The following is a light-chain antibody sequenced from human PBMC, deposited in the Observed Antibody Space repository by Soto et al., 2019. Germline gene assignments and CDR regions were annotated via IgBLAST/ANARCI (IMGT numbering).Light chain of an antibody. Sequence: QSVLTQHASVSGSPGQSITISCTGTSSDVGGYNYVSWYQQHPGRAPRLLIHGVTTRPSGISDRFSASKSGLTASLTISGLQPEEEADYYCTSLTSNRIYVFGTGTKVTVL. CDR2: GVT. J-gene: IGLJ1*01. CDR1: SSDVGGYNY. CDR3: TSLTSNRIYV. V-gene: IGLV2-14*01.